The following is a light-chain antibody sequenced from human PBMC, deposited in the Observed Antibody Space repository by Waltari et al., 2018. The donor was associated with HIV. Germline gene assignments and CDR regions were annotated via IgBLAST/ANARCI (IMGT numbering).Light chain of an antibody. CDR3: SSYTSSSTLV. CDR2: DVS. V-gene: IGLV2-14*01. CDR1: SSDVGCYNY. Sequence: QSALPQPASVSGSPGQSITISCTGTSSDVGCYNYVYWYQQQPGKAPKLMIYDVSNRPSGVSNRFSGSKSGNTASLTISGLQAEDEADYYCSSYTSSSTLVFGGGTKLTVL. J-gene: IGLJ2*01.